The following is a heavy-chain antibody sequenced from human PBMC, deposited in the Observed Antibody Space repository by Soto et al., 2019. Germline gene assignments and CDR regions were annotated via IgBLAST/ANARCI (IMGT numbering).Heavy chain of an antibody. V-gene: IGHV3-48*01. J-gene: IGHJ4*02. CDR3: AKDPRYDYGDYGYFDY. CDR1: GFTFSSYS. D-gene: IGHD4-17*01. CDR2: ISSSSSTI. Sequence: PGGSLRLSCAASGFTFSSYSMNWVRQAPGKGLEWVSYISSSSSTIYYADSVKGRFTISRDNAKNSLYLQMNSLRAEDTAVYYCAKDPRYDYGDYGYFDYWGQGTLVTVSS.